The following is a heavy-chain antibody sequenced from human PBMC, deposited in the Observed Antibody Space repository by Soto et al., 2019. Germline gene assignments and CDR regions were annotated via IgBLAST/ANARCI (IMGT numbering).Heavy chain of an antibody. D-gene: IGHD6-19*01. Sequence: QITLKESGPTLVKPTQTLTLTCIFSGFSLRTSGVGVGWIRQPPGKALEWLGFFYWNDDKRYSPSLKSRLTITKDTSKNQVVLTMTNMDPVDTATYYCAKSGSSGWYGWFDHWGQGTLVTVSS. CDR3: AKSGSSGWYGWFDH. CDR2: FYWNDDK. V-gene: IGHV2-5*01. J-gene: IGHJ5*02. CDR1: GFSLRTSGVG.